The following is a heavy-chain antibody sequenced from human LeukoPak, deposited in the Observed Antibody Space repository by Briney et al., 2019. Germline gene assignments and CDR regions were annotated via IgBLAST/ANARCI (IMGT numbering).Heavy chain of an antibody. Sequence: GGSLRLSCTASGFIVSDNCMSWVRQAPGKGLEWVSLIYSLGDTYYADSVKGRFTISRDNSKNTVYLQMNSLRAEDTAVYYCARDRLNKAHLFDYWGQGTLVTVSS. CDR1: GFIVSDNC. CDR3: ARDRLNKAHLFDY. J-gene: IGHJ4*02. D-gene: IGHD1/OR15-1a*01. V-gene: IGHV3-66*03. CDR2: IYSLGDT.